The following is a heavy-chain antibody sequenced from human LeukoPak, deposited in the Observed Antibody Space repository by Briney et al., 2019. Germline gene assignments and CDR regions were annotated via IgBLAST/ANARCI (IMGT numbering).Heavy chain of an antibody. CDR2: IKEDGSDK. CDR1: EFTFSNYW. J-gene: IGHJ5*02. CDR3: ARDGILYSSGWFDP. D-gene: IGHD2-8*01. V-gene: IGHV3-7*01. Sequence: QAGGSLRLSCAASEFTFSNYWMTWVRQAPGKGLEWVANIKEDGSDKYYVDSVKGRFTISRDNAKNSLYLQMNNLRAEDTAVYYCARDGILYSSGWFDPWGQGTLVTVSS.